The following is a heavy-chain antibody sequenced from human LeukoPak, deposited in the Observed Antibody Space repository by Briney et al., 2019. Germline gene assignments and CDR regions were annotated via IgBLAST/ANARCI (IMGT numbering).Heavy chain of an antibody. Sequence: PGGSLRLSCAASGFTFSSYGMHWVRQAPGKGLEWVAVIWYDGSNKYYADSVKGRFTISRDISKNILYLQMNSLRAEDTAVYYCAREAGSGSYYNFPDSWGQGTLVTVSS. CDR1: GFTFSSYG. V-gene: IGHV3-33*01. CDR2: IWYDGSNK. CDR3: AREAGSGSYYNFPDS. J-gene: IGHJ5*01. D-gene: IGHD3-10*01.